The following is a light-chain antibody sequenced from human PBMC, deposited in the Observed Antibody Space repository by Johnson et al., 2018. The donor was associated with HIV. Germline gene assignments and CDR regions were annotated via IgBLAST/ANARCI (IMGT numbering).Light chain of an antibody. V-gene: IGLV1-51*01. CDR1: GSNIGDNY. CDR2: DDI. J-gene: IGLJ1*01. CDR3: GTWDTSLSAGHV. Sequence: QSVLTQPPSVSAAPGQKVTISCSGIGSNIGDNYVSWYQHLPGTAPRLLIYDDIKRPSGIPDRFSGSKYGTSATLGITGLQTGDEADYYCGTWDTSLSAGHVFGTGTKVTVL.